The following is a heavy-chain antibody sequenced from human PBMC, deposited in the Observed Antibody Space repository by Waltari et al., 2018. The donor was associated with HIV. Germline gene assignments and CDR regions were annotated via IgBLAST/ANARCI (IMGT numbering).Heavy chain of an antibody. CDR3: AKDGGSYSGWLHP. J-gene: IGHJ5*02. CDR1: GFTFKTYS. Sequence: QLLQSGGDLVRPGGSLRLSCVASGFTFKTYSMTWVRQAPGKGLEWVAEMSCSGNGIYYRDSVKGRFTISRDNSKNTLYLQMNSLRVEDTGVYYCAKDGGSYSGWLHPWGQGTLVTVSS. CDR2: MSCSGNGI. D-gene: IGHD3-10*01. V-gene: IGHV3-23*01.